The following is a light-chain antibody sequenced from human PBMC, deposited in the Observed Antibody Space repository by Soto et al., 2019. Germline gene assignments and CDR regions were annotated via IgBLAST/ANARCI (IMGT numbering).Light chain of an antibody. Sequence: QSALTQPASVSGSPGQSITLSCPGTSSDVGGYNYVSWYQQHPGKAPKLMIYDVSNRPSGVSNRFSGSKSGNTASLTISGRQAEDEADYYCSSYTSSSTYFFGTGTKLTVL. J-gene: IGLJ1*01. V-gene: IGLV2-14*01. CDR2: DVS. CDR3: SSYTSSSTYF. CDR1: SSDVGGYNY.